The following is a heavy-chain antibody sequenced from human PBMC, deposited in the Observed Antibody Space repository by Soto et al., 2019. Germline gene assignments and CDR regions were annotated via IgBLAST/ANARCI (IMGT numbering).Heavy chain of an antibody. V-gene: IGHV1-18*01. J-gene: IGHJ6*02. CDR3: ARHSEGPPWGYSSSWYRGYYYYYGMDV. CDR1: GSTFTSYD. CDR2: LCAYHGNT. D-gene: IGHD6-13*01. Sequence: SCNASGSTFTSYDFSWVREAPGQGLEWVGWLCAYHGNTNFDQKLPGRVTMTTNTTTSTAYMKLRSLSSDDTAVYYCARHSEGPPWGYSSSWYRGYYYYYGMDVWGQGTTVTVSS.